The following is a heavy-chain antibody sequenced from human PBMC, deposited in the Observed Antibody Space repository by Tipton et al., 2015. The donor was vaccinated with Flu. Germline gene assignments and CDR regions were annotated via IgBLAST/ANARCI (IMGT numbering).Heavy chain of an antibody. Sequence: LRLSCSVSGDSIGSPYFWGWLRQPPGKGLEWIGNVLQAGNSYYNPSLRTRVTISLDRPNNQFSLRLTSVTAADTAVYYCARRDYSNYVSEPKSWFDPWGQGTLVTVSS. CDR1: GDSIGSPYF. D-gene: IGHD4-11*01. CDR2: VLQAGNS. V-gene: IGHV4-38-2*01. CDR3: ARRDYSNYVSEPKSWFDP. J-gene: IGHJ5*02.